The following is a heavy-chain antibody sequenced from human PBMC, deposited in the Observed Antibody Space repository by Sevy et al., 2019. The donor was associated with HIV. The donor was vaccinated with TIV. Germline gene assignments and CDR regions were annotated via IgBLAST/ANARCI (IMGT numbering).Heavy chain of an antibody. CDR2: IYYNGHV. Sequence: SETLSLTCTVSSGSMTSLYWNWIRQPPGKGLEWIANIYYNGHVNYNPSLKSRVTLSLDTSKNQFSLRLSSVTAADTAMYYCAGENAWGRGYSWGQGTLVTVSS. J-gene: IGHJ4*02. CDR1: SGSMTSLY. D-gene: IGHD1-26*01. V-gene: IGHV4-59*08. CDR3: AGENAWGRGYS.